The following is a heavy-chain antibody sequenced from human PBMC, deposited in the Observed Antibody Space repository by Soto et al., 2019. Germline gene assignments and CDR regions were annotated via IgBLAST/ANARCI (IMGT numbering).Heavy chain of an antibody. Sequence: ASVKVSCKASGYTFTSYGISWVRQAPGQGLEWMGWISAYNGNTNYAQKLQGRVTMTTDTSTSTAYMELRSLRSDDTAVYYCARAPDKGSAGTPSPDYWGQGTLVTVSS. CDR3: ARAPDKGSAGTPSPDY. V-gene: IGHV1-18*01. D-gene: IGHD6-13*01. CDR2: ISAYNGNT. J-gene: IGHJ4*02. CDR1: GYTFTSYG.